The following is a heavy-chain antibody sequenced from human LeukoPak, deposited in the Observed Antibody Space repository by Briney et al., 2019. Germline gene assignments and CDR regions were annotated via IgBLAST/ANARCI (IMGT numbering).Heavy chain of an antibody. CDR2: IYYSGTT. CDR1: GGSISIGGYY. Sequence: PSQTLSLTCTVSGGSISIGGYYWSWIRQHPGKGLEWIGYIYYSGTTYYNPSLRSRVAISVDTSKNQFSLKLTSVTAADTAVYYCARGVGATFGNWGQGTLVTVSS. J-gene: IGHJ4*02. CDR3: ARGVGATFGN. D-gene: IGHD1-26*01. V-gene: IGHV4-31*03.